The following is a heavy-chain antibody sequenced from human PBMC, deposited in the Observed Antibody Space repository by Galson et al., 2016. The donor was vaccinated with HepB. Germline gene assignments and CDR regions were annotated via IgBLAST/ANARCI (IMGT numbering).Heavy chain of an antibody. V-gene: IGHV3-48*02. CDR2: ISSSGSAM. CDR1: GFTFDSYS. D-gene: IGHD3-16*01. J-gene: IGHJ4*02. CDR3: ARGDRVDPNFDY. Sequence: SLRLSCAASGFTFDSYSMNWVRQALGKGLEWVSYISSSGSAMYYAYSVKGRFTISRDNAKNSLYLQLNSLRDEDTAVYYCARGDRVDPNFDYWGQGSLVTVSS.